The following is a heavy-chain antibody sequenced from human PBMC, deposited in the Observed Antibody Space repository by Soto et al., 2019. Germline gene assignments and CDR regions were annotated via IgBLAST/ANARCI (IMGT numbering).Heavy chain of an antibody. CDR2: INGDGASL. D-gene: IGHD3-10*01. J-gene: IGHJ6*02. V-gene: IGHV3-74*03. Sequence: EVRLEEAGGGFVQSGGSLRVSCSGSGFIFSSFWMHWVRQGPGKGLEWVSRINGDGASLAYADSVKGRFSISRDNVKNTLHLKMNSLGADDTAVYFCAREGSLGLDVWGRGTTVTVSS. CDR3: AREGSLGLDV. CDR1: GFIFSSFW.